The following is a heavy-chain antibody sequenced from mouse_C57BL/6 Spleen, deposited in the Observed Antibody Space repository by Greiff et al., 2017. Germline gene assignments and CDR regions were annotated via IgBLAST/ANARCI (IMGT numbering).Heavy chain of an antibody. Sequence: QVQLQQPGAELVKPGASVKMSCTASGYTFTSYWITWVKQRPGQGLEWIGDIYPGSGSTNYNEKFKSKATLTVYTSSTTAYMQLSSLTSEDSAVYCGARSWDLDYWGQGTTLTVSS. V-gene: IGHV1-55*01. D-gene: IGHD4-1*01. CDR2: IYPGSGST. J-gene: IGHJ2*01. CDR3: ARSWDLDY. CDR1: GYTFTSYW.